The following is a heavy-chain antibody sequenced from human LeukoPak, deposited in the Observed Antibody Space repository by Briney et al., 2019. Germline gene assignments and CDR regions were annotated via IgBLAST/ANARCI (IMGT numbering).Heavy chain of an antibody. CDR2: TWYDGSNN. J-gene: IGHJ3*02. V-gene: IGHV3-33*01. CDR3: ARDRYFGSDGFDI. Sequence: PGGFLRLSCAASGFSFSEHGMHWGRQAPGKGPEWVTVTWYDGSNNHYADSVKGRFTIYRDNSKNTVFLEMNSLRAEDTAVYHCARDRYFGSDGFDIWGPGTMVIVSS. D-gene: IGHD3-10*01. CDR1: GFSFSEHG.